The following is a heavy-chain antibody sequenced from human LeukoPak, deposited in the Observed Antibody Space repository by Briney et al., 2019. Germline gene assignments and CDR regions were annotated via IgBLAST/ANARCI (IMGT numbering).Heavy chain of an antibody. D-gene: IGHD3-16*02. CDR1: GFTYSTYA. V-gene: IGHV3-23*01. CDR2: ISDGGDNT. J-gene: IGHJ4*02. CDR3: AKDRPRGWEFPLYCES. Sequence: PGGSLRLSCAASGFTYSTYAMSWVRQAPGRGLEWVSGISDGGDNTYYADSVKGRFTISRDKSNSTLYLQMNSLRADDTAVYYCAKDRPRGWEFPLYCESGGQGTLVTVST.